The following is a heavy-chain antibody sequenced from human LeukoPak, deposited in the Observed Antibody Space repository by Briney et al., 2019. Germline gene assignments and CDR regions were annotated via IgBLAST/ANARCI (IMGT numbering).Heavy chain of an antibody. J-gene: IGHJ2*01. D-gene: IGHD2-8*02. Sequence: SETLSLTCTVSGGSISSSSYYWSWIRQPPGKGLEWIGEINHSGSTNYNPSLKSRVTISVDTSKNQFSLKLSSVTAADTAVYYCAREVVYAKWVLYWYFDLWGRGTLVTVSS. CDR1: GGSISSSSYY. CDR2: INHSGST. V-gene: IGHV4-39*07. CDR3: AREVVYAKWVLYWYFDL.